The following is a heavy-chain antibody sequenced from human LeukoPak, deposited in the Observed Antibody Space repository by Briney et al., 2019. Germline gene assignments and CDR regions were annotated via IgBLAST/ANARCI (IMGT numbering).Heavy chain of an antibody. CDR1: GFTFSSYG. J-gene: IGHJ4*02. CDR2: IRYDGSNK. Sequence: GGSLRLSCAASGFTFSSYGMHWVRQAPGKGLEWVAFIRYDGSNKYYADSVKGRFTISRDNSKNTLYLQMNSLRAEDTAVYYCARDFSLNFDYWGQGTLVTVSS. V-gene: IGHV3-30*02. D-gene: IGHD2-15*01. CDR3: ARDFSLNFDY.